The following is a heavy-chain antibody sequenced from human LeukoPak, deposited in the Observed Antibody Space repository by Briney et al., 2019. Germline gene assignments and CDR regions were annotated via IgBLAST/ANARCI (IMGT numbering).Heavy chain of an antibody. CDR3: AKDPNYYDSSGYYHDAFDI. D-gene: IGHD3-22*01. Sequence: GGSLRLSCAASGFNFSSYAMSWVRQAPGKGLEWVSAISGSGGSTYYADSVKGRFTISRDNSKNTLYLQMNSLRAEDTAVYYCAKDPNYYDSSGYYHDAFDIWGQGTMVTVSS. V-gene: IGHV3-23*01. J-gene: IGHJ3*02. CDR2: ISGSGGST. CDR1: GFNFSSYA.